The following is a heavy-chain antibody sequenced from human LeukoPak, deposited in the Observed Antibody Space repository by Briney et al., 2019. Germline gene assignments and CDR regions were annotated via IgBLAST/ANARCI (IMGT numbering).Heavy chain of an antibody. CDR3: ARDHDYAFDN. V-gene: IGHV3-48*01. J-gene: IGHJ4*02. Sequence: GGSLRLSCTASGFPFIEYSMNWVRQVPGKGLEWIAYIGIDSGNTKYADSVRGRFTISADKAKNSLYLQMNSLRVEDTAVYYCARDHDYAFDNWGQGTLVSVAS. CDR2: IGIDSGNT. CDR1: GFPFIEYS. D-gene: IGHD4-17*01.